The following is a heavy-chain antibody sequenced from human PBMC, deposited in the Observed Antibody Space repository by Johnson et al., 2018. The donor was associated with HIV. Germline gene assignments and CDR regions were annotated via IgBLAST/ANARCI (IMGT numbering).Heavy chain of an antibody. CDR1: GFTFKSYT. D-gene: IGHD4-17*01. CDR3: ARAATPWGGDYFGYAFDL. J-gene: IGHJ3*01. Sequence: QVQLVESGGGVVQPGRSLRLSCAASGFTFKSYTVHWVRQAPGKGLEWVAVISYDGTKKNYADSVKGRFTISRDNSKNTLFLQMNSLRAEDTALYYCARAATPWGGDYFGYAFDLWGQGTMVTVSS. V-gene: IGHV3-30-3*01. CDR2: ISYDGTKK.